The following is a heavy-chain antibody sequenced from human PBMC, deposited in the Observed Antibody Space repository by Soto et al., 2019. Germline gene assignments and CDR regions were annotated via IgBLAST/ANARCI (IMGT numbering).Heavy chain of an antibody. J-gene: IGHJ4*02. CDR2: ISGYSGSP. Sequence: QGQLVQSGAEVKKPGASVKVSCRASGYTFTTYGITWVRQAPGQGLEWLGWISGYSGSPTYAQKFLGRVTMTTDTSTSTAYMELTSLRSDDTAVYYCAGDGSSWYRLISLDYWGQGTLVTVSS. V-gene: IGHV1-18*01. D-gene: IGHD6-13*01. CDR3: AGDGSSWYRLISLDY. CDR1: GYTFTTYG.